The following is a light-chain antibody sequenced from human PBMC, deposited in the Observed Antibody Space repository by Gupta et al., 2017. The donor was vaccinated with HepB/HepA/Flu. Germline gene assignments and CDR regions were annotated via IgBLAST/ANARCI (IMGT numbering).Light chain of an antibody. CDR3: CSYGGSSTLSVV. V-gene: IGLV2-23*02. CDR1: SSDVGNYNL. J-gene: IGLJ3*02. Sequence: QSALTQPASASGSPGQAISLSCTGTSSDVGNYNLVSWYQHHPGKAPKLIIYEVNKRPSGVSNRFSGAKSGNTASLTIAGLQAEDEADYYCCSYGGSSTLSVVLGGGTKLNVL. CDR2: EVN.